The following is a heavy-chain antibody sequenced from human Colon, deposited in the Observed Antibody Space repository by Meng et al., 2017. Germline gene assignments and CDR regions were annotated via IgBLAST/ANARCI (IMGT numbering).Heavy chain of an antibody. CDR2: IFYRAKWIS. CDR1: GEGVYRQGVI. Sequence: QVTHSGPGLVKLSTTLLVTRAFYGEGVYRQGVIWNGIKQCSSRGLEWLGRIFYRAKWISDYALSLESRISIKPDTSTNQFTLKLNSVTPEDTAVYYCARLVGNSWLPDWGQGTLVTVSS. D-gene: IGHD6-13*01. CDR3: ARLVGNSWLPD. J-gene: IGHJ4*02. V-gene: IGHV6-1*01.